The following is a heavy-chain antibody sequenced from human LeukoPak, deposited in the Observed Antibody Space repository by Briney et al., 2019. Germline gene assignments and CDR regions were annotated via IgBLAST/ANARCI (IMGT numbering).Heavy chain of an antibody. V-gene: IGHV5-51*01. J-gene: IGHJ4*02. Sequence: GESLKISCKGSGYSFSSYWIGWVRQMPGKGLEWMGIVYPGDSETRYSPSFQGQVTISADKSITTAYLQWSSLKASDTAMSYXAVAVSNFDYWGQGTLVTVSS. CDR3: AVAVSNFDY. D-gene: IGHD2-15*01. CDR1: GYSFSSYW. CDR2: VYPGDSET.